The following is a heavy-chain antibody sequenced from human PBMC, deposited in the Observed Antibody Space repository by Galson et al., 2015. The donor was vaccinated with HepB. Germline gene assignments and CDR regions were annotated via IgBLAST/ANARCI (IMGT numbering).Heavy chain of an antibody. Sequence: SLRLSCAASGFTVSSNYMSWVRQAPGKGLEWVSVIYSGGSTYYADSVKGRFTTSRDNSKNTLYLQMNSLRAEDTAVYYCARVGGVIVISPGWFDPWGQGTLVTVSS. J-gene: IGHJ5*02. CDR1: GFTVSSNY. CDR2: IYSGGST. V-gene: IGHV3-66*01. CDR3: ARVGGVIVISPGWFDP. D-gene: IGHD3-16*02.